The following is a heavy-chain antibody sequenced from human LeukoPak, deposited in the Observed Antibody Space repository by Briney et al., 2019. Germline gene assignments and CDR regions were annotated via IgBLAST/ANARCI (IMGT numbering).Heavy chain of an antibody. J-gene: IGHJ5*02. D-gene: IGHD4-11*01. CDR3: ASYLLLQYHQGGWFDP. V-gene: IGHV4-59*01. Sequence: SETLSLTCTVSGGSISSYYWSWIRQPPGKGLEWIGYIYYSGSTNYNPSLKSRVTISVGTSKNQFSLKLSSVTAADTAVYYCASYLLLQYHQGGWFDPWGQGTLVTVSS. CDR2: IYYSGST. CDR1: GGSISSYY.